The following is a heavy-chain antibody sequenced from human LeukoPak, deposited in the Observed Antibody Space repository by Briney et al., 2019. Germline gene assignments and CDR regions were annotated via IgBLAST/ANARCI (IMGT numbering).Heavy chain of an antibody. CDR3: VRGGKPTLDY. Sequence: EASVKVSCKASGYTFTSYGISWVGQAPGQGLEWMGWVSAYNGNTNYAQKPQGRGTINRNTSISTAYMELSSLRSEGTAVYYWVRGGKPTLDYWGQGTLVTVSS. J-gene: IGHJ4*02. D-gene: IGHD3-10*01. CDR1: GYTFTSYG. CDR2: VSAYNGNT. V-gene: IGHV1-18*01.